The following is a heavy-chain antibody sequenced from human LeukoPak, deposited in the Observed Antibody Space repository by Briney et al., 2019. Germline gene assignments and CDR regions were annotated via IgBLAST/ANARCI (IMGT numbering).Heavy chain of an antibody. V-gene: IGHV5-51*01. J-gene: IGHJ5*02. CDR1: GYRFTSYW. CDR2: IYPGDSDT. CDR3: ARQLTAAGTRGWWFDP. D-gene: IGHD6-13*01. Sequence: GGSLKISRKASGYRFTSYWIGWVPQMPGKGLEWMWIIYPGDSDTRYRPSVQGHVTIAADKSISSACLQWSRLKGSDTAMYYCARQLTAAGTRGWWFDPWGQGTLVTVSS.